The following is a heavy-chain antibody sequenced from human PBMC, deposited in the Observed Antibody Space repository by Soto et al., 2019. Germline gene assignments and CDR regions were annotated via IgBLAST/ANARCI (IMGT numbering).Heavy chain of an antibody. CDR3: ARSLNYYDSSVP. Sequence: PSETLSLTCAVYGGSFSGHYWSWIRQPPGKGLEWIGEINDSGNTNYNPSPKSRVTISVDTSKNQFSLKLSSVTAADTAVYYCARSLNYYDSSVPWGQGTLVTVSS. V-gene: IGHV4-34*01. CDR2: INDSGNT. D-gene: IGHD3-22*01. CDR1: GGSFSGHY. J-gene: IGHJ5*02.